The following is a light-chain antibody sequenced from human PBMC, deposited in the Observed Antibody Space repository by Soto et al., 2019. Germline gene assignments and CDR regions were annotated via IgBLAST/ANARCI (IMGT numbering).Light chain of an antibody. CDR1: SSDVGGYNY. J-gene: IGLJ2*01. CDR2: DVS. CDR3: SSYTSSSTLVV. V-gene: IGLV2-14*01. Sequence: QSALTQPASGSGSPGQSITISCTGTSSDVGGYNYVSWYQQHPGKAPKLMIYDVSNRPSEVSNRFSGSKSGNSASLTISGLQAEDEAHYYCSSYTSSSTLVVFGGGTKLTLL.